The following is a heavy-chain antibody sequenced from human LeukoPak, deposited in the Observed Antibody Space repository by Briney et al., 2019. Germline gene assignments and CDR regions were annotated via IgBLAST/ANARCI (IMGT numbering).Heavy chain of an antibody. J-gene: IGHJ4*02. V-gene: IGHV1-8*03. D-gene: IGHD7-27*01. Sequence: VASVKVSCKASGYTFTTSAIIWVRQAPGQGLEWMGWMNPNSGNTGYAQKFQGRVTITRNTSISTAYMELSSLRSEDTAVYYCARGPNWGVDYWGQGTLVTVSS. CDR2: MNPNSGNT. CDR1: GYTFTTSA. CDR3: ARGPNWGVDY.